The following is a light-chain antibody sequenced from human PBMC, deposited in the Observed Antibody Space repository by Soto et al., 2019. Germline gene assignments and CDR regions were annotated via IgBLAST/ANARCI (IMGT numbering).Light chain of an antibody. CDR3: AAWDNSLNGYV. CDR1: SSNIGGNT. J-gene: IGLJ1*01. Sequence: QSVLTQPPSASGAPGQRVTMSCFGSSSNIGGNTVNWFQQLPGTAPKLLIYSNNQRPSGVPDRFSGSKSGTSASLAISGLQSEDEADYYCAAWDNSLNGYVFGTGTKVTVL. V-gene: IGLV1-44*01. CDR2: SNN.